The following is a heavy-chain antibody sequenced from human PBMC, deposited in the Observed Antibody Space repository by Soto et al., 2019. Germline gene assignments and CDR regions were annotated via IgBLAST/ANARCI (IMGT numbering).Heavy chain of an antibody. V-gene: IGHV3-21*01. CDR2: ISSSSTYI. Sequence: EVQLVESGGGLVKPGGSLRLSCAASGFTFSSYSMNWVRQAPGKGLEWVSSISSSSTYIYYADSVKGRFTISRDNAKNSLYLQMNSVRAEDTALYYCAVIGVVAATHWFDPWGQGTLVTVSS. CDR3: AVIGVVAATHWFDP. CDR1: GFTFSSYS. J-gene: IGHJ5*02. D-gene: IGHD2-15*01.